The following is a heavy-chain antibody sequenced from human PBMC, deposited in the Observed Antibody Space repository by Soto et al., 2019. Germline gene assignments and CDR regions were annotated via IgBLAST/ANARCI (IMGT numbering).Heavy chain of an antibody. D-gene: IGHD3-16*01. CDR1: GGSISSGDYY. J-gene: IGHJ5*02. CDR3: ARASLPTMITFGGAAPPSWFDP. V-gene: IGHV4-30-4*01. CDR2: IYYSGST. Sequence: KPSETLSLTCTVSGGSISSGDYYWSWIRQPPGKGLEWIGYIYYSGSTYYNPSLKSRVTISVDTSKNQFSLKLSSVTAADTAVYYCARASLPTMITFGGAAPPSWFDPWGQGTLVTVSS.